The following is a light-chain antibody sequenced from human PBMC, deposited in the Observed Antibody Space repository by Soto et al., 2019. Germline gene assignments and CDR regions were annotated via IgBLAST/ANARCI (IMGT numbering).Light chain of an antibody. J-gene: IGKJ1*01. CDR3: QQYSNSVT. V-gene: IGKV1-5*01. CDR2: GAS. Sequence: DIQMTQSPSTLFASVGDRVTIACRASQNISPWLAWYQQKPGKAPKLLIYGASSLEGGVPSRFSGSGSGRDFTLTISSLLPDYFASYYCQQYSNSVTFGQGTKVEIK. CDR1: QNISPW.